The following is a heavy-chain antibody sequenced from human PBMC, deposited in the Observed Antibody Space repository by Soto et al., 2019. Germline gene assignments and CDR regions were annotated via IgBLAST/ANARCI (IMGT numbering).Heavy chain of an antibody. CDR1: GGTFSSYA. V-gene: IGHV1-69*13. J-gene: IGHJ6*02. CDR3: ARDPGVHYDFWSGYPNYYYYYGMDV. CDR2: IIPIFGTA. D-gene: IGHD3-3*01. Sequence: SVKVSCKASGGTFSSYAISGVRQAPGQGLEWMGGIIPIFGTANYAQKFQGRVTITADESTSTAYMELSSLRSEDTAVYYCARDPGVHYDFWSGYPNYYYYYGMDVWGQGTTVTVSS.